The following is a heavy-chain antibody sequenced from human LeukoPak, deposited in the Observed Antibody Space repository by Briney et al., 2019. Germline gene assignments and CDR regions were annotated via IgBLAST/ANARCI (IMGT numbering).Heavy chain of an antibody. Sequence: SETLSLTCTVSGGSISSYYWSWIRQPAGKGLEWIGRIYTSGSTNHNPSLKSRVTMSVDTSKNQFSLKLSSVTAADTAVYYCARDFSYYDFWSGYYNAGSNWFDPWGQGTLVTVSS. CDR1: GGSISSYY. CDR2: IYTSGST. D-gene: IGHD3-3*01. J-gene: IGHJ5*02. CDR3: ARDFSYYDFWSGYYNAGSNWFDP. V-gene: IGHV4-4*07.